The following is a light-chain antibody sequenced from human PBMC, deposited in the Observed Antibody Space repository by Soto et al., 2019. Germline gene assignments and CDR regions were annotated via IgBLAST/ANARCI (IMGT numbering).Light chain of an antibody. J-gene: IGKJ4*01. CDR1: QSLLHSNGQKY. CDR3: KQFLQTPPA. CDR2: LGS. Sequence: DLVMTQSPLSLPVTPGEPASISCRSSQSLLHSNGQKYLEWYLQKPGQSPQVMIYLGSNRASGVPVRFRGRVSGTDFTLKMSRVEAEYVAVYYCKQFLQTPPALGGGTKVEIK. V-gene: IGKV2-28*01.